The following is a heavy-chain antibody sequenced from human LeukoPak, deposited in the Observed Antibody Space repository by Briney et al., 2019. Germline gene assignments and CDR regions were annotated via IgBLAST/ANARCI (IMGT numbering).Heavy chain of an antibody. D-gene: IGHD3-22*01. CDR3: ARDWIRYYYDSSGHFDY. V-gene: IGHV1-69*04. CDR2: IIPILGIA. Sequence: ASVKVSCKASGGTFSSYAISWVRQAPGQGLEWMGRIIPILGIANYAQKLQGRVTITADKSASTAYMELSSLRSEDTAVYYCARDWIRYYYDSSGHFDYWGQGTLVTVSS. J-gene: IGHJ4*02. CDR1: GGTFSSYA.